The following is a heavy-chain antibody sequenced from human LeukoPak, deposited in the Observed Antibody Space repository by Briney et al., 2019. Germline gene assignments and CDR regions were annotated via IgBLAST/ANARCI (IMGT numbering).Heavy chain of an antibody. CDR3: VRVGYRYDFSLGY. J-gene: IGHJ4*02. CDR1: GYTFTCYY. D-gene: IGHD3-3*01. Sequence: ASVKVSCKASGYTFTCYYMHWVRQAPGQGLEWMGWINPNSGGTNYAQKFQGRVTMTRDTSISTAYMELSRLRSDDTAVYYCVRVGYRYDFSLGYWGQGTLVTGSS. V-gene: IGHV1-2*02. CDR2: INPNSGGT.